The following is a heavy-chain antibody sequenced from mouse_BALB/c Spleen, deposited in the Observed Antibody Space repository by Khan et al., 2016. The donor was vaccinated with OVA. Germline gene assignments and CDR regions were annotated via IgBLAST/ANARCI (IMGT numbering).Heavy chain of an antibody. V-gene: IGHV1S56*01. Sequence: QVQLQQSGPELVKPGTLVKISCQASGYTFTSYEINWVKQRPGQGLEWIGGIYPGDGSTKYNEKFKGKATLTADKSSSTAYMQLSRLTSDNSAVYVCAREELRGVALDYWGQGTSVTVSS. CDR2: IYPGDGST. J-gene: IGHJ4*01. D-gene: IGHD1-1*01. CDR1: GYTFTSYE. CDR3: AREELRGVALDY.